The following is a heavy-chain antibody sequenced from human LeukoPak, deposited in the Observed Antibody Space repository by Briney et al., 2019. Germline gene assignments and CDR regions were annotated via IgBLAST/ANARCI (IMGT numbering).Heavy chain of an antibody. D-gene: IGHD2-15*01. V-gene: IGHV3-48*03. CDR3: ARGGIGYCSGGSCYHSYVGDY. Sequence: PGGSLRLSCAASGFTFSNYEMNWVRQAPGKGLEWLSYISGNGNTIYYADSVKGRFTISRDNAKNSLYLQMNSLRAEDTAVYYCARGGIGYCSGGSCYHSYVGDYWGQGTLVTVSS. CDR2: ISGNGNTI. J-gene: IGHJ4*02. CDR1: GFTFSNYE.